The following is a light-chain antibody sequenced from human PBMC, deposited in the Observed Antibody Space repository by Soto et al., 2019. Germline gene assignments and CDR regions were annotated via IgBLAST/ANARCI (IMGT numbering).Light chain of an antibody. Sequence: DIQMTQSTSFLSASVGDRVTITCRASQSISHFLNWYQQKPGKAPKLLIYAASSLQSGVPSRFSGNGSGTDFTLTISSLQPEDFATYYCHQTDSIPETFGQGTKVEIK. CDR1: QSISHF. J-gene: IGKJ1*01. V-gene: IGKV1-39*01. CDR2: AAS. CDR3: HQTDSIPET.